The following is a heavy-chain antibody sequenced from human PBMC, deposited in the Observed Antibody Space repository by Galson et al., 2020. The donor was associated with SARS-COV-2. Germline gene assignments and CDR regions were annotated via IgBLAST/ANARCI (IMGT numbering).Heavy chain of an antibody. V-gene: IGHV5-51*01. CDR1: GYSFTSYW. Sequence: GESLKISCKGSGYSFTSYWIGWVRQMPGKGLEWMGIIYPGDSDTRYSPSFQGQVTISADKSISTAYLQWSSLKASDTAMYYCAGFRCYFRHYYGLDVWGQGTTVTVSS. CDR2: IYPGDSDT. CDR3: AGFRCYFRHYYGLDV. D-gene: IGHD2-15*01. J-gene: IGHJ6*02.